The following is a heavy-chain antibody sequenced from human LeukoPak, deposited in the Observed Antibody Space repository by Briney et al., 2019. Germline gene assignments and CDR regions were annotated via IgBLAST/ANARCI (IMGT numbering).Heavy chain of an antibody. CDR1: GYTFTGYD. CDR3: ARGSWIPVVYAFDI. D-gene: IGHD2-2*01. V-gene: IGHV1-8*01. CDR2: MNPYSGNK. Sequence: ASVEVSCKASGYTFTGYDINWVRQATGQGPEWMGWMNPYSGNKVYAQKFEGRVTMTRDNSMTTAYMELSSLRSEDTAVYYCARGSWIPVVYAFDIWGQGTMVTVSS. J-gene: IGHJ3*02.